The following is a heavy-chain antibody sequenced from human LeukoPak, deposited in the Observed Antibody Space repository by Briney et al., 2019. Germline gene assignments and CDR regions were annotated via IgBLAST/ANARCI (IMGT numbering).Heavy chain of an antibody. CDR1: GYTFTGYY. V-gene: IGHV1-2*02. CDR3: ARTYYDSSGYVPFDY. Sequence: ASVKVSCKSSGYTFTGYYMHWVRQAPGQGLEWMGWINPNSGVTNYAQKFQGRVTMTRVTSISTAYMELSRLRSDDTAVYYCARTYYDSSGYVPFDYWGQGTLVTVSS. J-gene: IGHJ4*02. CDR2: INPNSGVT. D-gene: IGHD3-22*01.